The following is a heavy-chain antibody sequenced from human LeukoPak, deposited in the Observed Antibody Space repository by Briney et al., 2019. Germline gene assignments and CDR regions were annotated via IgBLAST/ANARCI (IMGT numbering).Heavy chain of an antibody. V-gene: IGHV3-30*18. Sequence: PGRSLRLSCAASGFTFRSYGMHWVRQAPGKGLEWVAVISYDGSNKYYADSVKGRFTISRDNSKKTLYLQMNSLRAEDTAVYYRAKARWSAALYYFDYWGQGTLVTVSS. CDR3: AKARWSAALYYFDY. CDR2: ISYDGSNK. CDR1: GFTFRSYG. D-gene: IGHD6-13*01. J-gene: IGHJ4*02.